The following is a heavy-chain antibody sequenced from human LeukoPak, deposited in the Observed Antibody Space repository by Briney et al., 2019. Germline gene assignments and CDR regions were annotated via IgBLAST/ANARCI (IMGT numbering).Heavy chain of an antibody. V-gene: IGHV3-23*01. CDR2: ISGSAGST. J-gene: IGHJ4*02. D-gene: IGHD6-19*01. Sequence: GGSLRLSCAASGFTFSSYEMNWVRQAPGKGLEWVSTISGSAGSTYCADSVKGRFTISRDNSKNTLYLQMNSLRAEDTAVYYCAKDHGSGWFQFDFRGQGTLVTVSS. CDR3: AKDHGSGWFQFDF. CDR1: GFTFSSYE.